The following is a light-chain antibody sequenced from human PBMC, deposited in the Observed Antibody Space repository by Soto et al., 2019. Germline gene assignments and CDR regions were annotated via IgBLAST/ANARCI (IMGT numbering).Light chain of an antibody. Sequence: DIQLTQSPSFLSASVGDRVTITCRASQGSSTYLGWYQQKPGKAPNLLIYAASALQDGVPSRFSGSGSGTEFTLTISSLQPVDFATYYCQQLKSYPITFGQGTRLEIK. CDR1: QGSSTY. CDR2: AAS. CDR3: QQLKSYPIT. J-gene: IGKJ5*01. V-gene: IGKV1-9*01.